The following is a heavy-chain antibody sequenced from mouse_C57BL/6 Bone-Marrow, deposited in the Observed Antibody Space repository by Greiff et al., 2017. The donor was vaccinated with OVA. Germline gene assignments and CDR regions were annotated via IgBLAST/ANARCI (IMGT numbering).Heavy chain of an antibody. D-gene: IGHD1-1*01. J-gene: IGHJ1*03. Sequence: VQLKESGAELVRPGASVKLSCTASGFNIKDDYMHWVKQRPEQGLEWIGWIDPEIGDTEYASKFQGKATITADTSSNTAYLQLSSLTSEDTAVYYCTRLLRYGYFDVWGTGTTVTVSS. CDR3: TRLLRYGYFDV. CDR1: GFNIKDDY. V-gene: IGHV14-4*01. CDR2: IDPEIGDT.